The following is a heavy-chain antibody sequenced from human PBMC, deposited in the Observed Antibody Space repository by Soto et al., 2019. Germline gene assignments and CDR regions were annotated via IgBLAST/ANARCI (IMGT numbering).Heavy chain of an antibody. J-gene: IGHJ3*02. Sequence: ASVKVSCKASGYTFTSYDSNWVRQATGQGLEWMGWMNPNSGNTGYAQKFQGRDTMTRNTSISTAYMELSSLRSEDTAVYYCASPHIAAAGSPEAFDIWGQGTMVTVSS. CDR2: MNPNSGNT. D-gene: IGHD6-13*01. CDR1: GYTFTSYD. V-gene: IGHV1-8*01. CDR3: ASPHIAAAGSPEAFDI.